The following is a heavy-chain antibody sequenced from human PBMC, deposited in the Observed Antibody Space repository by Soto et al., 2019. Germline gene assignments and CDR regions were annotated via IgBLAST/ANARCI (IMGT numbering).Heavy chain of an antibody. CDR3: ARERGGEFLCGY. V-gene: IGHV4-31*03. CDR2: IYYSGST. D-gene: IGHD3-10*01. CDR1: GGSISTSGYS. J-gene: IGHJ4*01. Sequence: SETLSLTCTVSGGSISTSGYSWNWIRQHPGKGLEWIGYIYYSGSTYYNPSLQSRLTISLDTSKNQFSLRLSSVTAADTAVYYCARERGGEFLCGYWGHGTLVTVSS.